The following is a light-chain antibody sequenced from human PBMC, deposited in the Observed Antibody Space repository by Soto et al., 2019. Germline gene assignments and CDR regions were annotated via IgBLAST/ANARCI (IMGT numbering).Light chain of an antibody. Sequence: QTVVTQEPSFSVSPGGTVTLTCGLSSGPVSTSYYPSWYQKTPGQAPRTLIHSTNTRSSGVPDRFSGSILGNKAALTITGAQAHDDSDYYCVLYLGGGISVFGGGTKLTVL. CDR2: STN. CDR1: SGPVSTSYY. J-gene: IGLJ3*02. CDR3: VLYLGGGISV. V-gene: IGLV8-61*01.